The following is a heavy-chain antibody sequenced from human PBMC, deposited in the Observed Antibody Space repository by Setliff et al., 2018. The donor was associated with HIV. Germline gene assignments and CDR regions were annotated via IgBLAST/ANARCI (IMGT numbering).Heavy chain of an antibody. D-gene: IGHD5-18*01. CDR1: GGSVSTTSYS. Sequence: SETLSLTCTVSGGSVSTTSYSWGWIRQPPGKGLEWIGSIYYSGSTSYNPSLKSQVTISVDTSKNQFSLRVNSVAAADTAVYYCARQRKLNTAMAYDFDYWGQGTLVTVSS. CDR3: ARQRKLNTAMAYDFDY. J-gene: IGHJ4*02. V-gene: IGHV4-39*01. CDR2: IYYSGST.